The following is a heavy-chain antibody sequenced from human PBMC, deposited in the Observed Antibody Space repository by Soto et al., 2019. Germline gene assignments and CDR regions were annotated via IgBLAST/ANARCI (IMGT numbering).Heavy chain of an antibody. Sequence: PGGSLRLSCAASGFTFSNTWMNWVRQAPGKGLEWVGLIKSQTDGGTTDYAAPVKGRFTISRDDSENTLYLQLNSLNTEDTAVYYCTTNRDYWGRGTLVTVSS. V-gene: IGHV3-15*01. CDR1: GFTFSNTW. CDR2: IKSQTDGGTT. CDR3: TTNRDY. J-gene: IGHJ4*02.